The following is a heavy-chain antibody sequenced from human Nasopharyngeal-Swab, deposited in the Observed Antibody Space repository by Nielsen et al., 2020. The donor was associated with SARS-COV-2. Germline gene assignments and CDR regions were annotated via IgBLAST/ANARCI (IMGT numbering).Heavy chain of an antibody. Sequence: SGPTLVKPTHTFTLPCTFSGFSLSTSAVGVGWIRQPPGKALEWLALIYWDDDKRYSPSLKSRLTITKETSKNQVVLTMTNMDPVDTATYYCAHRSSYYGMDVWGQGTTVTVSS. CDR2: IYWDDDK. J-gene: IGHJ6*02. CDR3: AHRSSYYGMDV. V-gene: IGHV2-5*02. CDR1: GFSLSTSAVG.